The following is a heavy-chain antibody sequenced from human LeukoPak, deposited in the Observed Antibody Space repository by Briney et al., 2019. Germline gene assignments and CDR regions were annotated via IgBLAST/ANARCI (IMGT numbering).Heavy chain of an antibody. J-gene: IGHJ4*02. CDR1: GFTFSSYS. D-gene: IGHD3-10*01. Sequence: KPGGSLRLSCAASGFTFSSYSMNWVRQAPGKGLEWVSSISSSSSYIYYADSVKGRFTISRDNAKNSLYLQMNSLRAEDTAVYYCARDLWFGEHAHEDYWGQGTLVTVSS. CDR3: ARDLWFGEHAHEDY. CDR2: ISSSSSYI. V-gene: IGHV3-21*01.